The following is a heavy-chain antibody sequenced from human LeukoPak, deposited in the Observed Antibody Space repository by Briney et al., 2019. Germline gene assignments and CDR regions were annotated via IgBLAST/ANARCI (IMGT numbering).Heavy chain of an antibody. V-gene: IGHV3-23*01. D-gene: IGHD3-10*01. CDR3: ARLLAYGSGAEAFDY. CDR2: ISGSGGST. Sequence: PGGSLRLSCAASGFTFSSYGMNWVRQAPGKGLEWVSGISGSGGSTYYADTVKGRFTISRDNSKNTLYLQMNSLRAEDTALYYCARLLAYGSGAEAFDYWGQGALVTVSS. CDR1: GFTFSSYG. J-gene: IGHJ4*02.